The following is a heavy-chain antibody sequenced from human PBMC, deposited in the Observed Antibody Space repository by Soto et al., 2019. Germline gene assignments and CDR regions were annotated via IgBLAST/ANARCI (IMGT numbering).Heavy chain of an antibody. Sequence: GASVKVSCKASGGTFSSYAISWVRQAPGQGLEWMGGIIPIFGTANYAQKFQGRVTITADESTSTAYMELSSLRSEDTAVYYCARDPITIFGVGQGYYYGMDAWGQGTTVTVSS. J-gene: IGHJ6*02. CDR1: GGTFSSYA. V-gene: IGHV1-69*13. CDR3: ARDPITIFGVGQGYYYGMDA. D-gene: IGHD3-3*01. CDR2: IIPIFGTA.